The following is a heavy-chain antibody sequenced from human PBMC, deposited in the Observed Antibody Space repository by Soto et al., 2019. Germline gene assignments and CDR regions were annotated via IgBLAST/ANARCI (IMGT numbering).Heavy chain of an antibody. J-gene: IGHJ4*02. CDR2: INHSGST. CDR3: ARRVGYCSGGSCYHPPDY. Sequence: SETLSLTCAVYGGSFSGYYWSWIRQPPGKGLEWIGEINHSGSTNYNPSLKSRVTISVNTSKNQFSLKLSSVTAADTAVYYCARRVGYCSGGSCYHPPDYWGQGTLVTVSS. CDR1: GGSFSGYY. V-gene: IGHV4-34*01. D-gene: IGHD2-15*01.